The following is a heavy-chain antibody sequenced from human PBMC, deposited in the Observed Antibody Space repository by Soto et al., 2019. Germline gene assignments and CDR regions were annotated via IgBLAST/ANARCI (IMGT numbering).Heavy chain of an antibody. CDR3: ARARTTSGPAYGLDI. V-gene: IGHV3-48*04. Sequence: EVQLVESGGGLVQPGGSLRLSCAVSGFTSSGYSFNWVRQAPGRGLEWVSFIGSTGRVTHYADSVMGRFTISRANARNSAYLQMDSLRADDTALYRCARARTTSGPAYGLDIWGQGTVVTVSS. CDR1: GFTSSGYS. J-gene: IGHJ3*02. D-gene: IGHD4-17*01. CDR2: IGSTGRVT.